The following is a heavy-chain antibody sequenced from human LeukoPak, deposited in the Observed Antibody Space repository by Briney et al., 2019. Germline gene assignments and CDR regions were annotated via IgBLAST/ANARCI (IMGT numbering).Heavy chain of an antibody. CDR3: ARRRPPLAYCGGDCYSGNDY. CDR2: INHSGST. D-gene: IGHD2-21*02. V-gene: IGHV4-4*02. J-gene: IGHJ4*02. Sequence: SETLSLTCAVSGGSISSSNWWSWIRQPPGKGLEWIGEINHSGSTNYNPSLKSRVTISVDTSKNQFSLKLSSVTAADTAVYYCARRRPPLAYCGGDCYSGNDYWGQGTLVTVSS. CDR1: GGSISSSNW.